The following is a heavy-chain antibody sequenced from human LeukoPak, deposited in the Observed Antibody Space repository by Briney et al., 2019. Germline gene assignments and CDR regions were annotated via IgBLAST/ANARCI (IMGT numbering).Heavy chain of an antibody. CDR2: IAPSVDTT. D-gene: IGHD2-8*02. J-gene: IGHJ4*02. Sequence: ASVKVSFKSFGFTFTNYLLHWVRQAPGQGLEWVGRIAPSVDTTNYAQKFRGRVTMTRDTSTSTVYMELSSLRSDDTAIYYCVREESGGYFDYWGQGTLVTVSS. CDR1: GFTFTNYL. CDR3: VREESGGYFDY. V-gene: IGHV1-46*01.